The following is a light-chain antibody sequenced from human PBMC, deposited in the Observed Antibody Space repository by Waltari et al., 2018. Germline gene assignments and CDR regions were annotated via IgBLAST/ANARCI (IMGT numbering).Light chain of an antibody. Sequence: DIQMTQSPTSLSASVGDRVTITCQASQDISNYLNWYQQKPGKAPKLLIYDASNLEIGVPSTFTGSGSGTDFTFTISSLQTEDIATYYCQQYDNFPATFGGGTKVEIK. CDR2: DAS. V-gene: IGKV1-33*01. CDR3: QQYDNFPAT. CDR1: QDISNY. J-gene: IGKJ4*01.